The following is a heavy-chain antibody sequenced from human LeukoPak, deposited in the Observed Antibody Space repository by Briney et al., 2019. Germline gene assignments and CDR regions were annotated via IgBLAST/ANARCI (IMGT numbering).Heavy chain of an antibody. CDR1: GLTVITND. J-gene: IGHJ4*02. V-gene: IGHV3-53*01. D-gene: IGHD1-14*01. CDR2: LYSDGNT. CDR3: ARGVEPLAANTLAY. Sequence: GSLRLSCAASGLTVITNDMTWVRQAPGKGLEWVSVLYSDGNTKYADSVQGRFTISRDNSKNTLYLEMNSLSPDDTAVYYCARGVEPLAANTLAYWGQGTLVTASS.